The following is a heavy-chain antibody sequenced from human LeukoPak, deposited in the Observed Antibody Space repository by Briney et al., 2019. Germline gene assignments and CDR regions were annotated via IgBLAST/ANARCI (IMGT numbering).Heavy chain of an antibody. V-gene: IGHV1-18*04. J-gene: IGHJ4*02. D-gene: IGHD3-10*01. Sequence: ASVKVSCKASGYTFTGYYMHWVRQAPGQGLEWMGWISAYNGNTNYAQKLQGRVTMTTDTSTSTAYMELRSLRSDDTAVYYCARVMGYSMVRGVIKGFDYWGQGTLVTVSS. CDR1: GYTFTGYY. CDR3: ARVMGYSMVRGVIKGFDY. CDR2: ISAYNGNT.